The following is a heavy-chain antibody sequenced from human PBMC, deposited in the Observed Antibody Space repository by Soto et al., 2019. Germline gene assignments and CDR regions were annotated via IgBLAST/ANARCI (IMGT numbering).Heavy chain of an antibody. CDR1: GGSFSGYY. V-gene: IGHV4-34*01. J-gene: IGHJ5*02. D-gene: IGHD3-9*01. Sequence: SATLSLTCAVSGGSFSGYYWSWIRQPPGKGLEWIGELNHSGSTNYNPSLKSRFTISVDTSTNQFYLKLSSVTAADTAVYYCARGHLSHYDILTGYYYNWFDPWGQGTLVTVSS. CDR2: LNHSGST. CDR3: ARGHLSHYDILTGYYYNWFDP.